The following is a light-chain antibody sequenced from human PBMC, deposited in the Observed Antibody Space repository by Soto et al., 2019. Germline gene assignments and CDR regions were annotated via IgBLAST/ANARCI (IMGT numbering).Light chain of an antibody. CDR3: QQSGTSPPVA. Sequence: EIVLTQSPGTLSLSPGERATLSCRASQSVGSRFLAWYQQKPGQAPRLLIYGASNRATGIPDRFSGSGSGTDVTLTISRLETEDFAVYYCQQSGTSPPVAFGGGTKVEIK. J-gene: IGKJ4*01. V-gene: IGKV3-20*01. CDR1: QSVGSRF. CDR2: GAS.